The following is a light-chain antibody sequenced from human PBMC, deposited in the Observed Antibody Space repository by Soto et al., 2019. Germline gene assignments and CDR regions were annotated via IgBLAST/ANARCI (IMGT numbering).Light chain of an antibody. CDR2: EAS. J-gene: IGKJ4*01. CDR3: QQRYNWPLT. V-gene: IGKV3-11*01. Sequence: EIVLTQSPATLSLSPGERATLSCRASQSVSSYLAWYQQKPGQAPRLLMSEASRRAAGIPARFSGTGSGTDFTLTINSLEPEDVAVYYCQQRYNWPLTFGAGTRVEI. CDR1: QSVSSY.